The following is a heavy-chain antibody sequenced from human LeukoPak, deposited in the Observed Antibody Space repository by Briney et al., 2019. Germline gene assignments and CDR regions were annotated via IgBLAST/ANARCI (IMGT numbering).Heavy chain of an antibody. J-gene: IGHJ3*02. Sequence: ASVKVSCKASGYTFTSYAMHWVRQAPGQRLEWMGWINAGNGNTKYSQKFQGRVTITRDTSTSTAYMELRSLRSDDTAVYYCARDLNSSGWYVRNAFDIWGQGTMVTVSS. D-gene: IGHD6-19*01. CDR2: INAGNGNT. V-gene: IGHV1-3*01. CDR3: ARDLNSSGWYVRNAFDI. CDR1: GYTFTSYA.